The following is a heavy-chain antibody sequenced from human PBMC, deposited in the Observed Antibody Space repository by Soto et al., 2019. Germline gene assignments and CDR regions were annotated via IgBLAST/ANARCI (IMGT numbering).Heavy chain of an antibody. J-gene: IGHJ3*02. D-gene: IGHD5-18*01. V-gene: IGHV1-69*12. CDR1: GGTFSRYS. CDR3: ARSSAMISHLTAKTVVSSDLAFDI. Sequence: QVQLVQSGAEVKKPGSSVKVSCKASGGTFSRYSINWVRQAPGQGLEWMGGIIPIFATASYAQKFQGRVTFTADGSTSTAYLDLSSLRSEDTAVYYCARSSAMISHLTAKTVVSSDLAFDIWGQGTMVTVSS. CDR2: IIPIFATA.